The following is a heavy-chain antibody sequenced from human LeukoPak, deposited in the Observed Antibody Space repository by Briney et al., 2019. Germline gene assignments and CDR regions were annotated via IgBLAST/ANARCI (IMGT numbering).Heavy chain of an antibody. CDR3: AGDVTYHGGDWFDP. Sequence: GGSLRLSCAASEFTFSSYSMSWVRQAPGKELEWVSYISSTASSIYYADSVKGRFTISRDNAKNSLYLQMNSLRAEDTAVYYCAGDVTYHGGDWFDPWGQGTLVTVSS. D-gene: IGHD4-23*01. J-gene: IGHJ5*02. CDR2: ISSTASSI. V-gene: IGHV3-48*04. CDR1: EFTFSSYS.